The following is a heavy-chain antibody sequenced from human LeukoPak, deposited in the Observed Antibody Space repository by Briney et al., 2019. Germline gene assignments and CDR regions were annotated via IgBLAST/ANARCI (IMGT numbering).Heavy chain of an antibody. CDR2: ISGSGGST. CDR3: ARVGGSRWFDP. J-gene: IGHJ5*02. CDR1: GFAFSSYA. Sequence: GGSLRLSCAASGFAFSSYAMSWVRQAPGKGLEWVSAISGSGGSTYYADSVKGRFTISRDNSKNTLYLQMNSLRAEDTAVYYCARVGGSRWFDPWGQGTLVTVSS. V-gene: IGHV3-23*01. D-gene: IGHD6-25*01.